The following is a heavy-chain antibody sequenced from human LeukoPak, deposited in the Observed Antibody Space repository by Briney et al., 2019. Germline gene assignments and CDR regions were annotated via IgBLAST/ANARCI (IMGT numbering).Heavy chain of an antibody. J-gene: IGHJ4*02. CDR3: ARQSSYSSGWYFDY. Sequence: SETLSLTCTVSGGSFSSYYWGSIRQPPGKGLEWIGNMYYSGSANYNPSLKSRVTISIDTSKNQFSLKLSSVTAADTAVYYCARQSSYSSGWYFDYWGQGTLVTVSS. CDR1: GGSFSSYY. CDR2: MYYSGSA. V-gene: IGHV4-39*01. D-gene: IGHD6-19*01.